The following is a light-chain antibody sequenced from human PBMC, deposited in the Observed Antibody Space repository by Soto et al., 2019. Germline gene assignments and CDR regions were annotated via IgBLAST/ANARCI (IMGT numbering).Light chain of an antibody. CDR2: DAS. V-gene: IGKV3-11*01. CDR3: KHPSNWPPGLT. Sequence: EIVLTHSPATLSLSPGERATLSCRASQSVSSYLAWYQQKPGQAPRLLIYDASNRATGIPARFSGSGSGTNRTLAVVRVEPEDFAVSYGKHPSNWPPGLTRGGGTKADI. CDR1: QSVSSY. J-gene: IGKJ4*01.